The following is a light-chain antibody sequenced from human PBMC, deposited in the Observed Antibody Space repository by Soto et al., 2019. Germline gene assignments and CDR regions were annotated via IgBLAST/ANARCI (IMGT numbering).Light chain of an antibody. J-gene: IGKJ1*01. V-gene: IGKV3-15*01. CDR1: QTLDSM. CDR2: SAS. Sequence: IVLTQSPATLSVSPGERATLSCWASQTLDSMVAWYQQKSGQAPRLLIYSASARATGVQARFSGYGSGTDFTLTISSLQSEDLGVYYCQQYKDWPTTFGQGTKVDNK. CDR3: QQYKDWPTT.